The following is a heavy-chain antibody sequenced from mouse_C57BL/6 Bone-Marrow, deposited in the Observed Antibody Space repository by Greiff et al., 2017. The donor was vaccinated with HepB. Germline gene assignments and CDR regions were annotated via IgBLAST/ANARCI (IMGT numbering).Heavy chain of an antibody. J-gene: IGHJ1*03. D-gene: IGHD1-1*01. CDR1: GYTFTSYG. V-gene: IGHV1-81*01. CDR2: IYPRSGNT. Sequence: VQLQQSGAELARPGASVKLSCKASGYTFTSYGISWVKQRTGQGLEWIGEIYPRSGNTYYNEKFKGKATLTADKSSSTAYMELRSLTSEDSAVYFCARGAGYYYGSPWYFDVWGTGTTVTVSS. CDR3: ARGAGYYYGSPWYFDV.